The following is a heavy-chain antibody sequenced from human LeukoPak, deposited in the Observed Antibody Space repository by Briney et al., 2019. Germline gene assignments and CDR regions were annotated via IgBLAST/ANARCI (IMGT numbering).Heavy chain of an antibody. J-gene: IGHJ4*02. D-gene: IGHD2-15*01. V-gene: IGHV3-30*18. Sequence: GGSLRLSCAASGFTFSSYGMHWVRQAPGKGLEWVAVISYDGTNKYYADSVKGRFTISRDNSKNTLYLQMNSLRAEDTAVYYCAKDGLGLGYCSGGSCYRGYFDYWGQGTLVTVSS. CDR1: GFTFSSYG. CDR3: AKDGLGLGYCSGGSCYRGYFDY. CDR2: ISYDGTNK.